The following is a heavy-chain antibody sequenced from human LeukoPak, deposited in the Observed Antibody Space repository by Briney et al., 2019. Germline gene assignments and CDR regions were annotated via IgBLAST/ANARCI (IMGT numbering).Heavy chain of an antibody. CDR2: INPNSGGT. V-gene: IGHV1-2*02. J-gene: IGHJ3*02. Sequence: ASLKVSCKASGYTFTGYYMHWVRQAPGQGLEWMGWINPNSGGTNYAQKFQGRVTMTRDTSISTAYMELSRLRSDDTAVYYCARDLLPAAIADAFDIWGQGTMVTVSS. CDR3: ARDLLPAAIADAFDI. CDR1: GYTFTGYY. D-gene: IGHD2-2*01.